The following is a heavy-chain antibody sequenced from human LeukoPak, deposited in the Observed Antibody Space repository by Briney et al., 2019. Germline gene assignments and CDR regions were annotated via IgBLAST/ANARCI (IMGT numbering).Heavy chain of an antibody. CDR1: GFTVSSNY. CDR3: ARDPRPELLWFGVYRSGAFDI. J-gene: IGHJ3*02. CDR2: IRYDGSNK. V-gene: IGHV3-30*02. D-gene: IGHD3-10*01. Sequence: GGSLRLSCAASGFTVSSNYMSWVRQAPGKGLEWVAFIRYDGSNKYYADSVKGRFTISRDNSKNTLYLQMNSLRAEDTAVYYCARDPRPELLWFGVYRSGAFDIWGQGTMVTVSS.